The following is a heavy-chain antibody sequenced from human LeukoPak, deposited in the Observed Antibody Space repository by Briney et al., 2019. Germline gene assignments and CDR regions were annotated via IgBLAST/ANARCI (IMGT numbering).Heavy chain of an antibody. D-gene: IGHD3-3*01. Sequence: GGSLRLSCAASGFTFSSYDMIWVRQAPGKGLEWVAFISYDGSNKYYADSVKGRFTISRDNSKNTLYLQMNSLRAEDTAVYYCATYYDFWSGYYPFNYWGQGTLVTVSS. CDR3: ATYYDFWSGYYPFNY. CDR2: ISYDGSNK. J-gene: IGHJ4*02. CDR1: GFTFSSYD. V-gene: IGHV3-30*03.